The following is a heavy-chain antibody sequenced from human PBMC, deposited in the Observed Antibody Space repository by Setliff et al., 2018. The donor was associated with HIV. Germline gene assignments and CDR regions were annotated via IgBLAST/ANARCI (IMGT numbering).Heavy chain of an antibody. Sequence: GGSLRLSCAASGFTFSSYALSWVRQAPGKGLDWVSAISSSGGSTYYADSVKGRFTISRDNAKNSLYLQMSSLRAEDTAVYYCARGYDILTGTYWGQGTLVTVSS. CDR3: ARGYDILTGTY. CDR2: ISSSGGST. D-gene: IGHD3-9*01. J-gene: IGHJ4*02. CDR1: GFTFSSYA. V-gene: IGHV3-23*01.